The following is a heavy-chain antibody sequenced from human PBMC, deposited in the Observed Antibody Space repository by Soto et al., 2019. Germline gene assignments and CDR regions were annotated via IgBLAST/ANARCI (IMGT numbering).Heavy chain of an antibody. CDR2: IYYSGST. V-gene: IGHV4-31*03. CDR1: GGSISSGGYY. J-gene: IGHJ4*02. D-gene: IGHD3-3*01. CDR3: ARTHYDFWSGYYGPFDY. Sequence: SETLSLTCTVSGGSISSGGYYWSWIRQHPGKGLEWIGYIYYSGSTYYNPSLKSRVTISVDTSKNQFSLKLSSVTAADTAVYYCARTHYDFWSGYYGPFDYWGQGTLVTVSS.